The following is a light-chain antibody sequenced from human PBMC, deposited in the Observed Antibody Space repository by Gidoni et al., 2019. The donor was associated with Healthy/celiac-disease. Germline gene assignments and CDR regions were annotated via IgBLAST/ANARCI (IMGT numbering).Light chain of an antibody. Sequence: DTQTTESPSSRSASVGDRVTITRRTIQSISSYLNWYQQKTGKAPKLLINSASSLKSGGPSMFSSSRCGADFTLTIISLQPKDFATYYCRQSCSTPRTFGQGTKVEIK. CDR2: SAS. CDR3: RQSCSTPRT. J-gene: IGKJ1*01. V-gene: IGKV1-39*01. CDR1: QSISSY.